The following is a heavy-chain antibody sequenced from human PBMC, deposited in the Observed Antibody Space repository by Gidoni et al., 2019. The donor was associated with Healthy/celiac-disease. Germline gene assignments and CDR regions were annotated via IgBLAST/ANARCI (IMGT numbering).Heavy chain of an antibody. J-gene: IGHJ4*02. D-gene: IGHD6-13*01. V-gene: IGHV1-18*01. CDR3: VLIAAAHY. CDR2: ISAYNGNT. Sequence: QVQLVQYGAEVKKHGASVKVCCKASGYTFTSYGISWVRQAPGQGLEWVGWISAYNGNTNYAQKLQGRVTMTTDTSPTTAYMELRSLRSDDTAVYYCVLIAAAHYWGLGTLVTVSS. CDR1: GYTFTSYG.